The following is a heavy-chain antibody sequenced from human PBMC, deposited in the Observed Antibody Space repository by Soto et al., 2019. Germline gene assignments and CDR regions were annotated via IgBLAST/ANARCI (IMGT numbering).Heavy chain of an antibody. D-gene: IGHD2-2*01. CDR3: AKVTGYCSSSSCRRDYYYYYGMDV. CDR1: GFTFSNYG. Sequence: PGGSLRLSCAASGFTFSNYGMHWVRQAPGKGLEWVAVISYDGGEKYYGDSVKGRFSISRDNPKNTLYLQMNSLRAEDTAVYYCAKVTGYCSSSSCRRDYYYYYGMDVWGQGTTVTFS. CDR2: ISYDGGEK. J-gene: IGHJ6*02. V-gene: IGHV3-30*18.